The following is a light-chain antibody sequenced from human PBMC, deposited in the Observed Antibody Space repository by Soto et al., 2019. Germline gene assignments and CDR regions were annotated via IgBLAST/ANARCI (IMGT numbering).Light chain of an antibody. CDR2: EVS. CDR1: SNDVGGYNY. Sequence: QSALTQPASVSGSPGQSITISCTGTSNDVGGYNYVSWYQHHPGKAPKLMIYEVSDRPSGVSNRFSGSKSGNTASLTISGLQAEDEADYCCSSYTGSNIRYVFGTGTKVTVL. V-gene: IGLV2-14*01. J-gene: IGLJ1*01. CDR3: SSYTGSNIRYV.